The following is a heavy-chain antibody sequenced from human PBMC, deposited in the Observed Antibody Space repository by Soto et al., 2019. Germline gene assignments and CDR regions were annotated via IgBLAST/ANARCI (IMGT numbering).Heavy chain of an antibody. J-gene: IGHJ6*02. Sequence: GGSLRLSCAASGFTFSSYGMSLVRQAPGKGLEWVSAISGSGGSTYYADSVNGRFTISIENANNTLYLHMNSLRAEDTAVYYCAKDLNDIVVVPGDILLGYGLDVWGQGTTVTVSS. CDR2: ISGSGGST. V-gene: IGHV3-23*01. D-gene: IGHD2-2*02. CDR1: GFTFSSYG. CDR3: AKDLNDIVVVPGDILLGYGLDV.